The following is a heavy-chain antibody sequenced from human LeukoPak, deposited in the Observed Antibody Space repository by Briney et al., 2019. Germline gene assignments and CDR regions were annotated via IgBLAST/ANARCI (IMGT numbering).Heavy chain of an antibody. CDR2: IYHSGST. J-gene: IGHJ4*02. Sequence: PSQTLSFTCAVSGGSISSGGYSWSWIRQPPGKGLEWIGYIYHSGSTYYNPSLKSRVTISVDRSKNQFSLKLSSVTAADTAVYYCARSIPHCGGDCYYFDYWGQGTLVTVSS. V-gene: IGHV4-30-2*01. CDR3: ARSIPHCGGDCYYFDY. CDR1: GGSISSGGYS. D-gene: IGHD2-21*02.